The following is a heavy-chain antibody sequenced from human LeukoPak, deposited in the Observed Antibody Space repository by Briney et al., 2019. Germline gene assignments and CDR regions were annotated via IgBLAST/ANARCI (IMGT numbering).Heavy chain of an antibody. Sequence: SVKVSCKASGGTFSSYAISWVRQAPGQGLEWMGGIIPIFGTANYAQKFQGRVTITADESTSTAYMELSSLRSGDTAMYYCARGKKALGSRLLWSAAYGMDVWGQGTTVTVSS. CDR3: ARGKKALGSRLLWSAAYGMDV. J-gene: IGHJ6*02. CDR1: GGTFSSYA. V-gene: IGHV1-69*13. D-gene: IGHD3-10*01. CDR2: IIPIFGTA.